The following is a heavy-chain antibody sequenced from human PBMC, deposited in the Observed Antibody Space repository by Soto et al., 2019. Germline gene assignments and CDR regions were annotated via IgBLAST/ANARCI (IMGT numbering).Heavy chain of an antibody. CDR1: GFTFSSYA. Sequence: GGSLRLSCAASGFTFSSYAMSWVRQAPGKGLEWVSAISGSGGSTYYADSVKGRFTISRDNSENTLYLQMNSLRAEDTAVYYCAKWGYCSSTSCYTRWFDPWGQGTLATVAS. D-gene: IGHD2-2*02. J-gene: IGHJ5*02. V-gene: IGHV3-23*01. CDR2: ISGSGGST. CDR3: AKWGYCSSTSCYTRWFDP.